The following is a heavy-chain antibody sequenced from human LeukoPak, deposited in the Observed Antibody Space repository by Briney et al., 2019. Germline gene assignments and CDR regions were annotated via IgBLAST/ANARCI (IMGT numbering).Heavy chain of an antibody. CDR1: GFTFSVSA. J-gene: IGHJ4*02. Sequence: GGSLRLSCAAPGFTFSVSAMYWVRRAPGKGLEWVAVISYDGINKYYADSVKGRFTISRDNSENTLYLQMNSLRAEDTAVYYCARDLDKYVVATRGFGYWVQGTLVTVSS. CDR3: ARDLDKYVVATRGFGY. D-gene: IGHD5-12*01. CDR2: ISYDGINK. V-gene: IGHV3-30-3*01.